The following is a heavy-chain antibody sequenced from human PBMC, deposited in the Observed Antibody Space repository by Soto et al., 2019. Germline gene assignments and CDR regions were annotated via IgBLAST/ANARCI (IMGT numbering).Heavy chain of an antibody. D-gene: IGHD2-21*02. CDR2: IRSKAYGGTT. CDR1: GFTFGDYA. CDR3: TRDRSNCCGDCSEPEKYYFDY. V-gene: IGHV3-49*04. Sequence: GGSLRLSCTASGFTFGDYAMSWVRQAPGKGLEWVGFIRSKAYGGTTEYAASVKGRFTISRDDSKSIAYLQMNSLKTEDTAVYYCTRDRSNCCGDCSEPEKYYFDYSGQGTLVT. J-gene: IGHJ4*02.